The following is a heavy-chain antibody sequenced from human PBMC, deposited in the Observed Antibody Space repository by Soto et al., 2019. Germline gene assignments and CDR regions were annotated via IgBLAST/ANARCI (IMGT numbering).Heavy chain of an antibody. CDR2: INHTAGT. CDR1: GGSVNGYY. Sequence: SETLSLTCAVYGGSVNGYYWNWIRQPAGKGLEWIGEINHTAGTHYDPSLKSRVAMSVDTAKNRFSLRLSSVTAADTAIYYCATRITVFGLLIPPFDPGGQGTQVTVS. D-gene: IGHD3-3*01. J-gene: IGHJ5*02. V-gene: IGHV4-34*01. CDR3: ATRITVFGLLIPPFDP.